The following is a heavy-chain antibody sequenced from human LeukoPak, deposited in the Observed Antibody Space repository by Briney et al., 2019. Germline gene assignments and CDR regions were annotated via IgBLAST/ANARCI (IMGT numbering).Heavy chain of an antibody. V-gene: IGHV1-69*13. CDR2: IIPIFGTA. CDR1: GGTFSSYA. J-gene: IGHJ6*03. D-gene: IGHD5-12*01. CDR3: ARGTDSGYDLWGPAGPPKYYYYMDV. Sequence: GASVKVSCKASGGTFSSYAISWVRQAPGQGLEWMGGIIPIFGTANYAQKFQGRVTITADESTSTAYMELSSLRSEDTAVYYCARGTDSGYDLWGPAGPPKYYYYMDVWGKGTTVTISS.